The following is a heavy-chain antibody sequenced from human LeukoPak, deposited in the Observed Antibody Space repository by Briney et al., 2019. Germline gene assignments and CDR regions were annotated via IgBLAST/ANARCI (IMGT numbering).Heavy chain of an antibody. D-gene: IGHD3-9*01. V-gene: IGHV4-34*01. J-gene: IGHJ4*02. CDR1: GGSFSGYY. CDR3: AKHEVAWFVD. Sequence: PSETLSLTCAVYGGSFSGYYWSWIRQPPGKGLEWIGEINHGGSTNYNPSLKSRVTLSVDTSKNQFSLRLNSVTAADTALYYCAKHEVAWFVDWGQGTLVTVSS. CDR2: INHGGST.